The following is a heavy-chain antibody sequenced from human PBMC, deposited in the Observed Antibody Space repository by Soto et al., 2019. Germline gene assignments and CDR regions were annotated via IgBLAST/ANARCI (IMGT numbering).Heavy chain of an antibody. J-gene: IGHJ6*02. Sequence: EVQLVESGGGLVKPGGSLRLSCAASGFTFSNAWMSWVRQAPGKGLEWVGRIKSKTGGGTTDYAAPVKGRFTISRDDSKNTLYLQMNSLKTEDTAVYYCTTYSNWFGMDVWGQGTTVTVSS. CDR2: IKSKTGGGTT. CDR1: GFTFSNAW. D-gene: IGHD4-4*01. CDR3: TTYSNWFGMDV. V-gene: IGHV3-15*01.